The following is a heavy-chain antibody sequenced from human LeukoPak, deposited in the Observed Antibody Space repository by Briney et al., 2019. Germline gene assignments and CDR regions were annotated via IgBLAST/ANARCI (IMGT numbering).Heavy chain of an antibody. CDR2: IKQDGSEK. J-gene: IGHJ4*02. CDR3: ASGRQLGY. D-gene: IGHD6-6*01. Sequence: GGSLRLSCAASGFTFSNYWMSWVRQASGKGLEWVANIKQDGSEKYYVDSVKGRFTISRDNAKNSLYLQINSLRAEDTAIYYCASGRQLGYWGQGTLVTVSS. CDR1: GFTFSNYW. V-gene: IGHV3-7*01.